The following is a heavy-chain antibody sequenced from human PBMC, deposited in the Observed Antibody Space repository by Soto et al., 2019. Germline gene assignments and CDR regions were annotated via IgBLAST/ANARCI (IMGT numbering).Heavy chain of an antibody. Sequence: SETLYLTCTVFGGSVISSSYYWSWIRQPPGKGLEWIGYIYYSGSTNYNPSLKSRVTISVDMSKNQFSLKLSSVTAADTAVYYCARGADFWTKDYWGQGTLVTVSS. CDR2: IYYSGST. J-gene: IGHJ4*02. V-gene: IGHV4-61*01. CDR1: GGSVISSSYY. CDR3: ARGADFWTKDY. D-gene: IGHD3-3*01.